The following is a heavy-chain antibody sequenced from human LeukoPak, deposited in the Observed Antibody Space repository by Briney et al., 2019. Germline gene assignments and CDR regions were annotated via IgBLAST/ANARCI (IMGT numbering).Heavy chain of an antibody. Sequence: GGSLRLSCAASGFTFSSYGMHWVRQAPGKGLEWVAFIRYDGSNKYYADSVKGRFTVSRDNSKNTLYLQMNSLRAEDTAVYYCAKTQTFYCGGDCHAFGFDYWGQGTLVTVSS. CDR2: IRYDGSNK. CDR3: AKTQTFYCGGDCHAFGFDY. J-gene: IGHJ4*02. V-gene: IGHV3-30*02. D-gene: IGHD2-21*02. CDR1: GFTFSSYG.